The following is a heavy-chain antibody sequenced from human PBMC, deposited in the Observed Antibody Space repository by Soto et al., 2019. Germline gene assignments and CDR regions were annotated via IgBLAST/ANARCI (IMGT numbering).Heavy chain of an antibody. CDR3: ARATYYYDSSGYLLFPWQGWFDP. V-gene: IGHV3-11*01. J-gene: IGHJ5*02. CDR1: GFTFSDYY. CDR2: ISSSGSTI. Sequence: PGGSLRLSCAASGFTFSDYYMSWIRQAPGKGLEWVSYISSSGSTIYYADSVKGRFTISRDNAKNSLYLQMNSLRAEDTAVYYSARATYYYDSSGYLLFPWQGWFDPWGQGTLVTVSS. D-gene: IGHD3-22*01.